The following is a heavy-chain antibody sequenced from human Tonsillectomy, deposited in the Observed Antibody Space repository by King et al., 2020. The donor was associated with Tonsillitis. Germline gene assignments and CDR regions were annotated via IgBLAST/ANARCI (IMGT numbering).Heavy chain of an antibody. Sequence: VQLVESGAEVKKPGASVKVSCKASGYTFTSYDVNWVRQATGQGLEWMGWMNPNSGNTGYAQKFQGRVTMTRNTSISTAYMELSSLRSEDAAVYYCARVSLTYCSGTSCYAYCYYGMDVWGQGTTVTVSS. D-gene: IGHD2-2*01. V-gene: IGHV1-8*01. CDR1: GYTFTSYD. CDR3: ARVSLTYCSGTSCYAYCYYGMDV. J-gene: IGHJ6*02. CDR2: MNPNSGNT.